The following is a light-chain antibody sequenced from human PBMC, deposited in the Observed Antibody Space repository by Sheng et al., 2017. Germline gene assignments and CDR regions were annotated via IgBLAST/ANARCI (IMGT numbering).Light chain of an antibody. CDR1: QSISSY. CDR2: VVS. V-gene: IGKV1-39*01. CDR3: QQSYNTPST. Sequence: DIQMTQSPSSLSASVGDRVTITCRASQSISSYLNWYQQKPGKAPQLLIYVVSTLQSGVSSRFSGSGSGTDFTLTISSLQPEDFATYYCQQSYNTPSTFGQGTKLEIK. J-gene: IGKJ2*02.